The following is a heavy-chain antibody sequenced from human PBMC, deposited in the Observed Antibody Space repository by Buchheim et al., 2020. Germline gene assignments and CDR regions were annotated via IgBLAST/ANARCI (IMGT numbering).Heavy chain of an antibody. CDR2: ISYDGSNK. J-gene: IGHJ4*02. D-gene: IGHD3-10*01. CDR3: ARPPLTHYYGSGMVY. Sequence: QVQLVESGGGVVQPGRSLRLSCAASGFTFSSYAMHWVRQAPGKGLEWVAVISYDGSNKYYADSVKGRFTISRDNSKNTLYLQMNSLRAEDTAVYYCARPPLTHYYGSGMVYWGQGTL. CDR1: GFTFSSYA. V-gene: IGHV3-30-3*01.